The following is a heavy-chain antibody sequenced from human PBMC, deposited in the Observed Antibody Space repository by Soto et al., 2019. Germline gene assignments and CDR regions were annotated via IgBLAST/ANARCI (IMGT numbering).Heavy chain of an antibody. D-gene: IGHD3-22*01. CDR1: GGSISSYY. Sequence: PSGTLSLTCTVSGGSISSYYWSWIRQPPGKGLEWIGYIYYSGSTNYNPSLKSRVTISVDTSKNQFSLKLSSVTAADTAVYYCARRSVVKDFDYWGQGTLVTVSS. CDR2: IYYSGST. V-gene: IGHV4-59*01. CDR3: ARRSVVKDFDY. J-gene: IGHJ4*02.